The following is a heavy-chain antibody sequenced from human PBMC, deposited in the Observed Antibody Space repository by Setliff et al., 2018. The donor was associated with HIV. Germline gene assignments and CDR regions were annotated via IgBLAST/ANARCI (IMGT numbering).Heavy chain of an antibody. D-gene: IGHD3-22*01. CDR1: GGTFSSYA. V-gene: IGHV1-69*13. CDR3: ARIPNHSSGFDY. J-gene: IGHJ4*02. Sequence: SVKVSCKASGGTFSSYAISWVRQAPGQGLEWMGGIIPIFGTVKYAQKFQGRVTITADGSTSTAYMEVSRLRSEDTAVYYCARIPNHSSGFDYWGQGTPVTVSS. CDR2: IIPIFGTV.